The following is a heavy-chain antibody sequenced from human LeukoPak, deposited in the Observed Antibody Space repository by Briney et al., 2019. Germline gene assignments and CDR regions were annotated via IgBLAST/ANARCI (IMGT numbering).Heavy chain of an antibody. CDR1: GFTFSSYA. CDR3: VRDVDI. D-gene: IGHD5-24*01. J-gene: IGHJ4*02. CDR2: ISGSGGST. Sequence: GGALRLSCAASGFTFSSYAMSWVRQAPGKGLEWVSAISGSGGSTYYADSVKGRFTISRDNAKNSVYLQMNGLTVEDTAVYYCVRDVDIWGQGTLVTVSS. V-gene: IGHV3-23*01.